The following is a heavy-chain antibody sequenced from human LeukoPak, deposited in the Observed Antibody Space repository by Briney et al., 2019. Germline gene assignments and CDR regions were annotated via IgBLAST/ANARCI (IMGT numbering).Heavy chain of an antibody. CDR3: ARAPRYSYGSFFDY. CDR1: GYTFTGYY. V-gene: IGHV1-2*02. D-gene: IGHD5-18*01. J-gene: IGHJ4*02. Sequence: ASVKVSCKASGYTFTGYYMHWVRQAPGQGLEWMGWINPNSGGTNYAQKLQGRVTMTTDTSTSTAYMELRSLRSDDTAVYYCARAPRYSYGSFFDYWGQGTLVTVSS. CDR2: INPNSGGT.